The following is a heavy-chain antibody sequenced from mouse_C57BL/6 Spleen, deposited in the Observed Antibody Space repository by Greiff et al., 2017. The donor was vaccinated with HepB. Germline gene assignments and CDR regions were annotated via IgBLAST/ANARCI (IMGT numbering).Heavy chain of an antibody. CDR3: ARHGDDDACDY. V-gene: IGHV5-15*01. J-gene: IGHJ2*01. D-gene: IGHD2-4*01. CDR2: ISNLAYSI. CDR1: GFTFSDYG. Sequence: EVQRVESGGGLVQPGGSLKLSCAASGFTFSDYGMAWVRQAPRKGPEWVAFISNLAYSIYYADTVTGRFTISRENAKNTLYLEMSSLRSEDTAMYYCARHGDDDACDYGGQGTTLTVSS.